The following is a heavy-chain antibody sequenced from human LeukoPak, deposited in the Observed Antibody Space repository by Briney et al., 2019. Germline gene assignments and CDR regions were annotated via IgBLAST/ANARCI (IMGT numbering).Heavy chain of an antibody. CDR3: ARVRGIQLWSRYYFDY. V-gene: IGHV1-2*02. Sequence: ASVKVSCKASGYTFTSYYMHWVRQAPGQGLEWMGWINPNSGGTNYAQKFQGRVTMTRDTSISTAYMELSRLRSDDTAVYYCARVRGIQLWSRYYFDYWGQGTLVTVSS. D-gene: IGHD5-18*01. CDR2: INPNSGGT. CDR1: GYTFTSYY. J-gene: IGHJ4*02.